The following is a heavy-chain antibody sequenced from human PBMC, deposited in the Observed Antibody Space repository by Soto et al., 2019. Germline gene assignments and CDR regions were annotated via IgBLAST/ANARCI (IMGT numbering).Heavy chain of an antibody. Sequence: YLRLSCAASGFTFSSYGMHWVRQAPGKGLEWVAVISYDGSNKYYADSVKGRFTISRDNSKNTLYLQMNSLRAEDTAVYYCAKSSDSSGHINYWGQGTLVTVSS. D-gene: IGHD3-22*01. V-gene: IGHV3-30*18. CDR2: ISYDGSNK. CDR1: GFTFSSYG. J-gene: IGHJ4*02. CDR3: AKSSDSSGHINY.